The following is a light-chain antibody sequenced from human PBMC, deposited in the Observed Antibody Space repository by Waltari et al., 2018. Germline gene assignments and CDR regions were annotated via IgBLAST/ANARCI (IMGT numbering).Light chain of an antibody. J-gene: IGKJ4*01. V-gene: IGKV4-1*01. CDR1: RSLFYSSNNKNY. CDR2: WAS. CDR3: QQYYSTSPLT. Sequence: DIVMIQSPPSLAVSVVERATITCKSSRSLFYSSNNKNYLASYQQKPGQPPKLLIYWASTREFGVPDRFSGSGSGTDFTLTISSLQAEDVAVYYCQQYYSTSPLTFGGGTKVEIK.